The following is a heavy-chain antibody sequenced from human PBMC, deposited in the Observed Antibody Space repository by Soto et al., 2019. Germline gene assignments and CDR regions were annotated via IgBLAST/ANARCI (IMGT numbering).Heavy chain of an antibody. J-gene: IGHJ4*02. CDR2: VNHSGGT. Sequence: PSETLSLTCAVYGGSFSDYYWNWIRQSPGKGLEWIGEVNHSGGTNYNPSLKSRVTISADTSKNQFSMKLSSVTDADTAVYYCARGSSSSWYGGPFDSWGQGTPVTVSS. V-gene: IGHV4-34*01. D-gene: IGHD6-13*01. CDR1: GGSFSDYY. CDR3: ARGSSSSWYGGPFDS.